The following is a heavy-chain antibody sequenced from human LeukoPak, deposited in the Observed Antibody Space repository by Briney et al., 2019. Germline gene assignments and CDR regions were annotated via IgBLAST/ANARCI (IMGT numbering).Heavy chain of an antibody. CDR3: AREGGITMVRGERTLGWFDP. D-gene: IGHD3-10*01. J-gene: IGHJ5*02. Sequence: PSETLSLTCTVSGYSISSGYYWGWIRQPPGKGLEWIGSIYHSGSTYYNPSLKSRVTISVDTSKNQFSLKLSSVTAADTAVYYCAREGGITMVRGERTLGWFDPWGQGTLVTVSS. CDR2: IYHSGST. V-gene: IGHV4-38-2*02. CDR1: GYSISSGYY.